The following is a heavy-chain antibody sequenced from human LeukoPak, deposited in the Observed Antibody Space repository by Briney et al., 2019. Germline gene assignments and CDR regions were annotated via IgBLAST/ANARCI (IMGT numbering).Heavy chain of an antibody. V-gene: IGHV3-23*01. Sequence: GGSLRLSCAASGFTFNNYAMNWVRQASGKGLEWVSSISGGGETTYYADSAKGRFTISRDNSQNTLYPQMNSLRAEDTAVYYCARDYADYVGYFFFDYWGQGTLVTVSS. CDR2: ISGGGETT. CDR1: GFTFNNYA. D-gene: IGHD4-17*01. CDR3: ARDYADYVGYFFFDY. J-gene: IGHJ4*02.